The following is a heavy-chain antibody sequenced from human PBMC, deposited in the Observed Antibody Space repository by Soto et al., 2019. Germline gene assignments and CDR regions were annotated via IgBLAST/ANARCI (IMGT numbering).Heavy chain of an antibody. V-gene: IGHV4-4*02. J-gene: IGHJ4*02. CDR2: IYHSGST. D-gene: IGHD1-26*01. Sequence: QVQLQESGPGLVRPSGTLSLTCAVSGASISSTTSGNWWSWVRQPPGKGLEWIGEIYHSGSTNYNPSLKSRGTMSVDKSKNQFSLKWSSVTAADTAVYYCARMVGATLVDFWGQGTLVTVSS. CDR3: ARMVGATLVDF. CDR1: GASISSTTSGNW.